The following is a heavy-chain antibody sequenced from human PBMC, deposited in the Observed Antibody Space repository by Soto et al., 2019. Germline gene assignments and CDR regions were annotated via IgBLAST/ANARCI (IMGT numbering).Heavy chain of an antibody. V-gene: IGHV3-23*01. D-gene: IGHD1-1*01. Sequence: GVLRLSCAASGFTFSNYAMSWVRQAPGKGLEWVSAISGNGGTTYSADSLQGRFTVSRDNSKNTLFLQMNSLRPEDTALYYCAKDIRGLEAVVDNWGQGTLVTVSS. CDR3: AKDIRGLEAVVDN. CDR1: GFTFSNYA. J-gene: IGHJ4*02. CDR2: ISGNGGTT.